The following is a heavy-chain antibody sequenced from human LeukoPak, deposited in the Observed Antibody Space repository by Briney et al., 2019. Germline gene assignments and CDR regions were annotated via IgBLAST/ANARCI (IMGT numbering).Heavy chain of an antibody. CDR2: MNPNSGNT. J-gene: IGHJ4*02. CDR3: ARAKGSSWVYYFDY. Sequence: ASVKVSCKASGYTFTSYDINWVRQATGQGLEWMGWMNPNSGNTGYAQKLQGRVTITRNTSISTAYMELSSLRSEDTAVYYCARAKGSSWVYYFDYWGQGTLVTVSS. CDR1: GYTFTSYD. V-gene: IGHV1-8*03. D-gene: IGHD6-13*01.